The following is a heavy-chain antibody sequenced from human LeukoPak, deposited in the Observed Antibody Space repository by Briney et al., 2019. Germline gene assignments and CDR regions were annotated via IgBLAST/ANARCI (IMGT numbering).Heavy chain of an antibody. D-gene: IGHD6-19*01. CDR2: IYYSGST. Sequence: PSETLSLTCTVSGGPISSYYWSWIRQPPGKGLEWIGYIYYSGSTNYNPSLKSRVTISVDTSKNQFSLKLSSVTAADTAVYYCARVVVVAGTGYFDYWGQGTLVTVSS. J-gene: IGHJ4*02. V-gene: IGHV4-59*08. CDR3: ARVVVVAGTGYFDY. CDR1: GGPISSYY.